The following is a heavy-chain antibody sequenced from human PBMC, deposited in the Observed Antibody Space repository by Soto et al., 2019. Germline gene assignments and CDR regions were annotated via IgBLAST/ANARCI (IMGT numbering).Heavy chain of an antibody. CDR1: GFTVSSNY. CDR2: IYSGGST. V-gene: IGHV3-53*04. D-gene: IGHD6-19*01. Sequence: EVQLVESGGGLVQPGGSLRLSCAASGFTVSSNYMSWVRQAPGKGLEWVSVIYSGGSTYYADSVKGRFTISRHNSKNTLYLQMNSLRAEDAAVYYCARGGGEEAVDGFKGAFDIWGQGTMVTVSS. J-gene: IGHJ3*02. CDR3: ARGGGEEAVDGFKGAFDI.